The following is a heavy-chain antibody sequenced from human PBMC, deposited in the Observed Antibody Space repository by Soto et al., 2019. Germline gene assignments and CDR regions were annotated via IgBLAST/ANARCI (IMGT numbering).Heavy chain of an antibody. J-gene: IGHJ4*02. CDR1: GFTFGSYA. D-gene: IGHD3-10*01. Sequence: EVHLLESGGGLVQPGGSLRLSCAASGFTFGSYAMSWVRQAPGKGLEWVSLISGTGDSSEYANSVKGRFTISRDYSKTTVFFQMKSLRSEDTAVYFCAKDNGNYGAGSFSHWGQGTLVTVSA. V-gene: IGHV3-23*01. CDR2: ISGTGDSS. CDR3: AKDNGNYGAGSFSH.